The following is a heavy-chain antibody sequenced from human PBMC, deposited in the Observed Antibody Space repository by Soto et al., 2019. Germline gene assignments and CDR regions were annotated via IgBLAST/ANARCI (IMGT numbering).Heavy chain of an antibody. CDR3: ARDSREYGGPTAY. V-gene: IGHV3-23*01. CDR1: GIPVSNYA. J-gene: IGHJ4*02. D-gene: IGHD5-12*01. Sequence: GGSLRLSCAASGIPVSNYALSWVRQAPGKGLEWVSDISGSGTGTYYADSVKGRFTISRDNSKGTVYLQMNSLRAEDTAVYYCARDSREYGGPTAYWGQGTLVTVSS. CDR2: ISGSGTGT.